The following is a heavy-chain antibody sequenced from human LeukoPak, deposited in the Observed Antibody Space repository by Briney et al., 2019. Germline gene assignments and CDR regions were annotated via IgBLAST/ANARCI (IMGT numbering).Heavy chain of an antibody. CDR3: ARAAWSSYYYYMDV. CDR2: IYYSGST. D-gene: IGHD2-15*01. J-gene: IGHJ6*03. V-gene: IGHV4-59*12. Sequence: SETLSPTCTVSGGSISSYYWSWIRQPPGKGLEWIGYIYYSGSTNYNPSLKSRVTISVDTSKKQFSLRLRSVTAADSAVYYCARAAWSSYYYYMDVWGKGATVTVSS. CDR1: GGSISSYY.